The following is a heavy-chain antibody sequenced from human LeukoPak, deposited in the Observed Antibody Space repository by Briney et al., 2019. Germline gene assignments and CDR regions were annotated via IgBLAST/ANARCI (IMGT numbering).Heavy chain of an antibody. CDR1: GGSISSSSYY. Sequence: SETLSLTCTVSGGSISSSSYYWGWIRQPPGKGLEWIGSIYYSGSTYYNPSLKSRVTISVDTSKNQFSLKLSSVTAADTAVYYCARLLSGGYNWNYVKSYYFDYWGQGTLVTVSS. V-gene: IGHV4-39*01. J-gene: IGHJ4*02. CDR3: ARLLSGGYNWNYVKSYYFDY. D-gene: IGHD1-7*01. CDR2: IYYSGST.